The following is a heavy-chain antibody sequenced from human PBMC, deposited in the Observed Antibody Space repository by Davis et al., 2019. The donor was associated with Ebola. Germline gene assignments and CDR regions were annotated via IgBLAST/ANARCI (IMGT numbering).Heavy chain of an antibody. CDR2: IKQDGSEK. CDR1: GFTFSSYW. D-gene: IGHD7-27*01. CDR3: ARARLTGGSLYWYFDL. V-gene: IGHV3-7*01. Sequence: PRGSLCLSCAASGFTFSSYWMSWVRQVSGKGLEWVANIKQDGSEKYYVDSVKGRFTISRDNAKNSLYLKMNSRRAEDTAVYYCARARLTGGSLYWYFDLWGRGTLVTVSS. J-gene: IGHJ2*01.